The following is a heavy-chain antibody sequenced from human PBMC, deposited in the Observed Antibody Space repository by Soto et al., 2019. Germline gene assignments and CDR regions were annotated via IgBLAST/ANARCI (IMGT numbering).Heavy chain of an antibody. CDR2: IYYSGDT. D-gene: IGHD6-6*01. Sequence: RGKGLEWIGYIYYSGDTSYNPSLNSRVTISIHTSKNQFSLKLSSVTAADTAFYYCAREGALLVGGTPDYHSTMDVRVKGTPVTASP. V-gene: IGHV4-30-4*06. J-gene: IGHJ6*04. CDR3: AREGALLVGGTPDYHSTMDV.